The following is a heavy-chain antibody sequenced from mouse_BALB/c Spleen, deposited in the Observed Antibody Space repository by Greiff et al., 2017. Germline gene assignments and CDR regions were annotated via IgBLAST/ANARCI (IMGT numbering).Heavy chain of an antibody. J-gene: IGHJ3*01. D-gene: IGHD1-1*01. CDR1: GFTFSSFG. Sequence: EVQVVESGGGLVQPGGSRKLSCAASGFTFSSFGMHWVRQAPEKGLEWVAYISSGSSTIYYADTVKGRFTISRDNPKNTLFLQMTSLRSEDTAMYYCARGDGSSFWFAYWGQGTLVTVSA. CDR3: ARGDGSSFWFAY. V-gene: IGHV5-17*02. CDR2: ISSGSSTI.